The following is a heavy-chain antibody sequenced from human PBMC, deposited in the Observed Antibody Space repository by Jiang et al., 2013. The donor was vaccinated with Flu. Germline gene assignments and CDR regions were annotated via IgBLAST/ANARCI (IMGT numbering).Heavy chain of an antibody. V-gene: IGHV1-3*01. D-gene: IGHD3-3*01. CDR2: INAGDGNT. CDR3: ARAHSGHSQIFGVVTPMDV. J-gene: IGHJ6*02. Sequence: GAEVKKPGASVKVSCKASGYTFTSYAMHWVRQAPGQRLEWMGWINAGDGNTKYSQKFQGRVTITRDTSASTAYMELSSLRSEDTAVYHCARAHSGHSQIFGVVTPMDVWGQGTTVTVSS. CDR1: GYTFTSYA.